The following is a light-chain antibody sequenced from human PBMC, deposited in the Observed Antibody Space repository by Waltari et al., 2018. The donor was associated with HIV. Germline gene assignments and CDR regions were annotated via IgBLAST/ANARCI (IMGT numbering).Light chain of an antibody. Sequence: QSALTQPASVSGSPGQSITISCTGTSSAFGFYNYVSCYQQVPGKVPKVIIYEVTRRPSGVSNRFSGSKSGSTASLTISDLQVEDEADYYCTSYTATDTLIFGGGTKVTVL. CDR2: EVT. J-gene: IGLJ2*01. CDR1: SSAFGFYNY. CDR3: TSYTATDTLI. V-gene: IGLV2-14*01.